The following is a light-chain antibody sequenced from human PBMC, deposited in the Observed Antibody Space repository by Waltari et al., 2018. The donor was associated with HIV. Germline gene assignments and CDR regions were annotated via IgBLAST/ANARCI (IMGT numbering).Light chain of an antibody. CDR2: EVS. J-gene: IGLJ2*01. CDR3: ASYTRSGILL. Sequence: QSALTQPASVSGSPGKSITISCIGSSSDIGAYNFVSWYQQRPGKAPKLMIYEVSDRPSGSSKRFPCSKSGITASLTISGHQADDEADYYCASYTRSGILLFGGGTRLTVL. CDR1: SSDIGAYNF. V-gene: IGLV2-14*01.